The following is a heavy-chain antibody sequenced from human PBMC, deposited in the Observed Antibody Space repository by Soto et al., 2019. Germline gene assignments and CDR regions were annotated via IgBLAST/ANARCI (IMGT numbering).Heavy chain of an antibody. V-gene: IGHV4-4*07. CDR1: GGSISSYY. CDR3: ARHGYYGFWSGYYIYGMDV. CDR2: IYTSGST. J-gene: IGHJ6*02. D-gene: IGHD3-3*01. Sequence: PSETLSLTCTVSGGSISSYYWSWIRQPAGKGLEWIGRIYTSGSTNYNPSLKSRVTMSVDTSKNQFSLKLSSVTAADTAVYYCARHGYYGFWSGYYIYGMDVWGQGTTVTVSS.